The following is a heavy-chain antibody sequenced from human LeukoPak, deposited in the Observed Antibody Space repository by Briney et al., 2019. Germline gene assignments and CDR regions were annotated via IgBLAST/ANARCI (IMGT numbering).Heavy chain of an antibody. CDR1: GFTFSSYS. D-gene: IGHD1-1*01. V-gene: IGHV3-48*01. Sequence: GGSLRLSCAASGFTFSSYSMNWVRQAPGKGLEWISYISRSTTTIYYADSVKGRFTISRDNAKNSLYLQMNSLRAEDTAVYYCARDLNERASDYWGQGTLVTISS. CDR3: ARDLNERASDY. CDR2: ISRSTTTI. J-gene: IGHJ4*02.